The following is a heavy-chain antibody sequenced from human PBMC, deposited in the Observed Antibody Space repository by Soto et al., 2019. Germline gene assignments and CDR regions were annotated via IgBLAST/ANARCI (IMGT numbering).Heavy chain of an antibody. CDR3: ARKLWRLSGLAAEYGD. D-gene: IGHD6-13*01. CDR1: GGTFSSYA. Sequence: QVQLVQSGAEVKKPGSSVKVSCKASGGTFSSYAISWVRQAPGQGLQWMGGIIPIFGTANYAQKFQGRVTITADESTSTAYMGLSSLRSEDTAVYYCARKLWRLSGLAAEYGDWGQGTLVTVSS. V-gene: IGHV1-69*01. J-gene: IGHJ4*02. CDR2: IIPIFGTA.